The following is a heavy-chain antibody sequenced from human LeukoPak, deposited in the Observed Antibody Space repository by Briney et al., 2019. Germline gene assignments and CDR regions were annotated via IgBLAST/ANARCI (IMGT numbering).Heavy chain of an antibody. V-gene: IGHV3-21*01. Sequence: PGGSLRLSCAASGFTFSSYSMNWVRQAPGKGLEWVSFISSSSSYIYYADSVKGRFTISRDNANNSLYLQMNSLRAEDTAVYYCARYWISWSADYWGQGTLVTVSS. J-gene: IGHJ4*02. CDR2: ISSSSSYI. CDR3: ARYWISWSADY. D-gene: IGHD6-13*01. CDR1: GFTFSSYS.